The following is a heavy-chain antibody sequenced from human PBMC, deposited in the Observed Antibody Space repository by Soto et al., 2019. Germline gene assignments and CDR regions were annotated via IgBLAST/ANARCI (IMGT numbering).Heavy chain of an antibody. CDR1: GYTFTSYG. V-gene: IGHV1-18*04. J-gene: IGHJ4*02. D-gene: IGHD2-8*01. CDR2: ISAYNGNT. Sequence: GASGKVSCKASGYTFTSYGISWVRQAPGQGLEWMGWISAYNGNTNYAQKLQGRVTMTTDTSTSTAYMELRSLRSDDTAVYYCAREPRYCTNGVCYRGVDYWGQGTLVTVSS. CDR3: AREPRYCTNGVCYRGVDY.